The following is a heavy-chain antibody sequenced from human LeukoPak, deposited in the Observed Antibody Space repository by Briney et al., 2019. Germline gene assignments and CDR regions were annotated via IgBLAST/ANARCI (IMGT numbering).Heavy chain of an antibody. CDR2: IYYSGST. J-gene: IGHJ4*02. CDR1: GGSISSSSYY. CDR3: ARSYSGSFLY. V-gene: IGHV4-39*07. Sequence: KASETLSLTCTVSGGSISSSSYYWGWIRQPPGKGLEWIGSIYYSGSTYYNPSLKSRVTISLDTSKNQFSLRLSSVTAADTAVYYCARSYSGSFLYWGQGSLVTVSS. D-gene: IGHD1-26*01.